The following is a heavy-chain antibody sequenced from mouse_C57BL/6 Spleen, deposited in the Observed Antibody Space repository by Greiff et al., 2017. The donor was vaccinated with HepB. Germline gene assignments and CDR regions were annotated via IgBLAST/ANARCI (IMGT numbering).Heavy chain of an antibody. V-gene: IGHV2-9-1*01. J-gene: IGHJ4*01. Sequence: VKLQESGPGLVAPSHSLSITCTVSGFSLTSYAIRWVRQPPGKGLEWLGVIWTGGGTNNNSALKSRLSISKDNSKSQAFLKMNSLQTDDTARYYGARNSLRAMDDWGKGTSVTVSS. CDR1: GFSLTSYA. D-gene: IGHD6-2*01. CDR2: IWTGGGT. CDR3: ARNSLRAMDD.